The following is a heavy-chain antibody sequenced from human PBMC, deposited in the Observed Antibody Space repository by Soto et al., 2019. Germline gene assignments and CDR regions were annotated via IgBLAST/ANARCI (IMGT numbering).Heavy chain of an antibody. CDR3: ARVGGVGAPPGTDF. CDR2: VIPILGQA. D-gene: IGHD1-26*01. V-gene: IGHV1-69*13. Sequence: QVQLVQSGAEVKRPGASVKVSCKASGYTFTNHGISWVRQAPGQGLEWLGWVIPILGQAYYAPNLQGRVTITADDSTRTAYMELSRLTSADTAVYFCARVGGVGAPPGTDFWGQGTLVTVSS. CDR1: GYTFTNHG. J-gene: IGHJ4*02.